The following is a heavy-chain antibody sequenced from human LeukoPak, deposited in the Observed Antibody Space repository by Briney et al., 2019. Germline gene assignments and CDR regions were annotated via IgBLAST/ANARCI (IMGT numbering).Heavy chain of an antibody. CDR3: ARDLYYYDSSGYFSHGLGMDV. V-gene: IGHV3-30*03. Sequence: PGGSLRLSCAASGFIFSCCGMHWVRQAPGKGLEWVALISFDGSNEYYADSVKGRFTISRDNAKNTLYLQMNSLRAEDTAVYYCARDLYYYDSSGYFSHGLGMDVWGQGTTVTVSS. CDR1: GFIFSCCG. CDR2: ISFDGSNE. J-gene: IGHJ6*02. D-gene: IGHD3-22*01.